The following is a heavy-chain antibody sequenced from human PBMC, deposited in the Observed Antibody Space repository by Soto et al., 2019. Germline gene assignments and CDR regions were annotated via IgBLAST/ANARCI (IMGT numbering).Heavy chain of an antibody. CDR1: RGSINSHY. J-gene: IGHJ5*02. CDR2: IYYSGST. CDR3: ARHPSDFWFDP. V-gene: IGHV4-59*04. Sequence: PSETLSLTCTVSRGSINSHYWSWIRQSPGKGLEYIGYIYYSGSTYYNPSLKSRVTVSVDTSKNQFSLKLSSVTAADTAVYYCARHPSDFWFDPWGQGTLVTVSS. D-gene: IGHD2-21*02.